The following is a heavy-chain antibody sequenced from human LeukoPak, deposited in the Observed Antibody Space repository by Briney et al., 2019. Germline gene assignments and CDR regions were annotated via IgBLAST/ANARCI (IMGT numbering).Heavy chain of an antibody. Sequence: SETLSLTCSVSGGSISGYYWTWVLLPPGKGLEWIGQIHYSGRADYNPSLKSRITMSVDTSRNQISLKLSSVTAADTAIYYCVRFGVNYDMDVWGQGTTVTVFS. CDR2: IHYSGRA. D-gene: IGHD3-16*01. V-gene: IGHV4-59*01. CDR1: GGSISGYY. CDR3: VRFGVNYDMDV. J-gene: IGHJ6*02.